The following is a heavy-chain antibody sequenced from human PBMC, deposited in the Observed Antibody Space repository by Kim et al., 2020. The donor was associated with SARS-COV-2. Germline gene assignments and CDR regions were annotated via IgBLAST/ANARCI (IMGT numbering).Heavy chain of an antibody. J-gene: IGHJ3*02. CDR3: AREERITMIVVVITSAFDI. Sequence: GGSLRLSCAASGFTFSSYEMNWVRQAPGKGLEWVSYISSSGSTIYYADSVKGRFTISRDNAKNSLYLQMNSLRAEDTAVYYCAREERITMIVVVITSAFDIWGQEKMVTVSS. V-gene: IGHV3-48*03. CDR1: GFTFSSYE. CDR2: ISSSGSTI. D-gene: IGHD3-22*01.